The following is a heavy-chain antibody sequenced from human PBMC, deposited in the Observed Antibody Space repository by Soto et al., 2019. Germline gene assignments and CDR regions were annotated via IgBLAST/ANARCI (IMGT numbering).Heavy chain of an antibody. V-gene: IGHV3-30-3*01. CDR1: GSTFSSYA. D-gene: IGHD4-17*01. CDR3: ARVGRLHYFDY. Sequence: QVQLVESGGGVVQPGRSLRLSCAASGSTFSSYAMHWVRQAPGKGLEWVAVISYDGSNKYYADSVKGRFTISRDNSKNTLYLQMNSLRAEDTAVYYCARVGRLHYFDYWGQGTLLTVSS. J-gene: IGHJ4*02. CDR2: ISYDGSNK.